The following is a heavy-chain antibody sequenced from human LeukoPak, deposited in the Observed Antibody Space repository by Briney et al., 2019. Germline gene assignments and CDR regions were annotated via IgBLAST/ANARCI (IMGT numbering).Heavy chain of an antibody. CDR1: GYTFTSYG. D-gene: IGHD3-22*01. Sequence: ASVKASCKASGYTFTSYGISWVRQAPGQGLEWMGWISAYNGNTNYAQKLQGRVTMTTDTSTSTAYMELRSLRSDDTAVYYCARDSQTYYYDSSGYYSDAFDIWGQGTMVTVSS. J-gene: IGHJ3*02. CDR3: ARDSQTYYYDSSGYYSDAFDI. V-gene: IGHV1-18*01. CDR2: ISAYNGNT.